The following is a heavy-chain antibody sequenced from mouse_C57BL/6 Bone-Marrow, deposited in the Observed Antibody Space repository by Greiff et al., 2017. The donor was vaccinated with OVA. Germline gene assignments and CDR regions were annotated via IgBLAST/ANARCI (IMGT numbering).Heavy chain of an antibody. CDR2: ISSGGSYT. J-gene: IGHJ2*01. CDR3: ERRGGRGDDFDY. Sequence: EVQLVESGGDLVKPGGSLKLSCAASGFTFSSYGMSWVRQTPDKRLEWVATISSGGSYTYYPDSVKGRFTISRDNAKNTLYLQMSSLKSEDTAMYCGERRGGRGDDFDYWGQGTTLTVSS. V-gene: IGHV5-6*01. D-gene: IGHD3-3*01. CDR1: GFTFSSYG.